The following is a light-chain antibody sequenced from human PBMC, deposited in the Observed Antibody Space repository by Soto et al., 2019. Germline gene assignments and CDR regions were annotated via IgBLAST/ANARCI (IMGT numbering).Light chain of an antibody. CDR1: QSVSSSY. V-gene: IGKV3D-20*02. Sequence: ISLTQSPGTLYLSPGERATLSCRASQSVSSSYLAWYQQKPGQAPRLLIYGASSRATGISDRFSGSGSGTDFTLTISSLEPEDFAVYYCQQRSNLPPWTFGQGAMVDIK. CDR3: QQRSNLPPWT. J-gene: IGKJ1*01. CDR2: GAS.